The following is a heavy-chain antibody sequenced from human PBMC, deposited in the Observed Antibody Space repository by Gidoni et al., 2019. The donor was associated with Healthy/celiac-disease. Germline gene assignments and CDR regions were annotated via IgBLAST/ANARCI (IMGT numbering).Heavy chain of an antibody. CDR2: ISSSSSTI. J-gene: IGHJ6*02. V-gene: IGHV3-48*01. CDR3: ARDPITMPRENYYGMDV. Sequence: EVQLVESGGGLVQPGGSLRLSCAASGFTFSSYSMNWVRQAPGKGLEWVSYISSSSSTIYYADSVKGRFTISRDNAKNSLYLQMNSLRAEDTAVYYCARDPITMPRENYYGMDVWGQGTTVTVSS. CDR1: GFTFSSYS. D-gene: IGHD3-10*01.